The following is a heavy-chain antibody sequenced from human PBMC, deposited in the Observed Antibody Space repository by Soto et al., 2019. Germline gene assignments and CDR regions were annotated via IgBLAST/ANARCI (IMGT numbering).Heavy chain of an antibody. CDR3: AKESSIGYCSSTSCYVLDY. J-gene: IGHJ4*02. Sequence: QVQLVESGGGLVQPGRSLRLSCAASGFTFSSYGMHWVRQAPGKGLEWVAVISYDGSNKYYADAVKGRFTISRDNSKNRLYLQMNSLRAEDTAVYYCAKESSIGYCSSTSCYVLDYWGQGTLVNVSS. V-gene: IGHV3-30*18. D-gene: IGHD2-2*01. CDR1: GFTFSSYG. CDR2: ISYDGSNK.